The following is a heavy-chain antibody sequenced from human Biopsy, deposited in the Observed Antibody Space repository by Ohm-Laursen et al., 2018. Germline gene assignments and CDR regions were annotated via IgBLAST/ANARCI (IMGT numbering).Heavy chain of an antibody. J-gene: IGHJ6*02. CDR3: AKDRYNSAPIGGFSMDV. CDR2: IFYDGSNT. D-gene: IGHD1-1*01. Sequence: SLRLSCTAPGFTFTNYGMQWVRQAPGKGLEWVAFIFYDGSNTYYAGSVKGRFTISRDNSRDTLYLQMSSLRAEDTAVYYCAKDRYNSAPIGGFSMDVWGQGTTVTVSS. CDR1: GFTFTNYG. V-gene: IGHV3-30*18.